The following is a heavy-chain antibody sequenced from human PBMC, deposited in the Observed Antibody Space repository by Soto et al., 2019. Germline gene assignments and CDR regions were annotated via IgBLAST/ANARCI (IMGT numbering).Heavy chain of an antibody. CDR2: IYPGDSDT. J-gene: IGHJ4*02. D-gene: IGHD4-4*01. CDR3: ARQTLMTTVTSDFDY. CDR1: GYSFTNYW. Sequence: GESLKISCKGSGYSFTNYWIGWVRQMPGKGLEWMGIIYPGDSDTRYSPSFQGQVTFSADKSISTAYLQWSSLKASDTAMYYCARQTLMTTVTSDFDYWGQGTLVTVS. V-gene: IGHV5-51*01.